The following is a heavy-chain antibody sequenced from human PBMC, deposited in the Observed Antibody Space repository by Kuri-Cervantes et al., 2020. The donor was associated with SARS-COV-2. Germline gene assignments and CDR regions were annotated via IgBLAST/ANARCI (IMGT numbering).Heavy chain of an antibody. V-gene: IGHV3-21*01. Sequence: GGSLRLSCVASGFTFSAYTLNWVRQAPGKGLEWVSSITRSIVYISYADSLKGRFTISRDNAKNSLYLQMNSLRAEDTAVYYCARSPGDGDYDPFDYWGQGTLVTVSS. CDR2: ITRSIVYI. CDR1: GFTFSAYT. J-gene: IGHJ4*02. CDR3: ARSPGDGDYDPFDY. D-gene: IGHD4-17*01.